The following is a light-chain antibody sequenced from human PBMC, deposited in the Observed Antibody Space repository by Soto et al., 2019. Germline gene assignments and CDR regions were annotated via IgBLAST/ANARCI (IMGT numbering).Light chain of an antibody. CDR2: EVS. CDR1: SSDVGGYNY. CDR3: SSYTSSSTFYV. V-gene: IGLV2-14*01. Sequence: SVLTQPASVSGSPGQSITISCTGTSSDVGGYNYVSWYQQHPGKAPKLMIYEVSNRPSGVSNRFSGSKSGNTASLTISGLQAEDGADYYCSSYTSSSTFYVFGTGTKVTV. J-gene: IGLJ1*01.